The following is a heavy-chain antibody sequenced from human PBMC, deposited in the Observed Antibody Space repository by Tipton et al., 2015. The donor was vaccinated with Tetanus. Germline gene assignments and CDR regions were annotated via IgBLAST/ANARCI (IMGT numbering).Heavy chain of an antibody. CDR1: GGSMSNNY. D-gene: IGHD2-2*01. V-gene: IGHV4-59*01. Sequence: TLSLTCTVSGGSMSNNYWSWIRQPPGKGLEWIAYIFHSWSTNYSPSLKSRVAISMDTSKNQISLKLSPVTAAATAGYYCARRSYCRSSRCFDACDLGGQGTMVSVSS. CDR3: ARRSYCRSSRCFDACDL. CDR2: IFHSWST. J-gene: IGHJ3*01.